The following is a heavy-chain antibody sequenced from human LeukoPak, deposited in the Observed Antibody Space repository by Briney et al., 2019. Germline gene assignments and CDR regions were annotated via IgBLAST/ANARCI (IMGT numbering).Heavy chain of an antibody. J-gene: IGHJ4*02. CDR1: GGTFSSYA. D-gene: IGHD5-12*01. CDR2: IIPIFGTA. Sequence: ASVKVSCKASGGTFSSYAISWVRQAPGQGLEWMGRIIPIFGTANYAQKFQGRVTITTDESTSTAYMELSSLRSEDTAVYYCARGVAGIVATIKRYGEPYYFDYWGQGTLVTVSS. CDR3: ARGVAGIVATIKRYGEPYYFDY. V-gene: IGHV1-69*05.